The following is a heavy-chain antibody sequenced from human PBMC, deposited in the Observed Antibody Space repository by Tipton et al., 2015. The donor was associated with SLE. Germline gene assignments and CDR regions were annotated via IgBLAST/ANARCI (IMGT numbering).Heavy chain of an antibody. J-gene: IGHJ6*02. D-gene: IGHD3-9*01. Sequence: QSGPEVKKPGSSVKVSCKASGGTFSSYAISWVRQAPGQGLEWMGGIIPIFGTANYAQKFQGRVTITADESTSTAYMELSSLRSEDTAVYYCVRDRSYYDILTGYYLYYYGMDVWGQGTTVTVSS. CDR3: VRDRSYYDILTGYYLYYYGMDV. V-gene: IGHV1-69*01. CDR2: IIPIFGTA. CDR1: GGTFSSYA.